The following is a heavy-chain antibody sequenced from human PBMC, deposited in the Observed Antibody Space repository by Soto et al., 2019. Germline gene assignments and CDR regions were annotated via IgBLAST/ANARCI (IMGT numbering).Heavy chain of an antibody. D-gene: IGHD2-21*01. CDR1: GYSFTSYW. V-gene: IGHV5-51*01. CDR3: ARHVGIPFGVFFARVGHYSYYSYMDS. CDR2: IYPGDSDT. Sequence: PGESLKISCKGSGYSFTSYWIGWVRQMPGKGLEWMGIIYPGDSDTRYSPSFQGQVTISADKSISTAYLQWSSLKASDTALFLCARHVGIPFGVFFARVGHYSYYSYMDSGGKGTRVPVPS. J-gene: IGHJ6*03.